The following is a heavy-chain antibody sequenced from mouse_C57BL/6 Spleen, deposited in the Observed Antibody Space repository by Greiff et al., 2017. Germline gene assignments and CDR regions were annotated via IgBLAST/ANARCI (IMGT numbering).Heavy chain of an antibody. CDR1: GYSFTSYY. CDR3: ARSLWDTAWFAY. D-gene: IGHD4-1*01. CDR2: IYPGSGNT. Sequence: VQRVESGPELVKPGASVKISCKASGYSFTSYYIHWVKQRPGQGLEWIGWIYPGSGNTKYNEKFKGKATLTADTSSSTAYMQRSSLTSEDSAVYYCARSLWDTAWFAYWGQGTLVTVSA. V-gene: IGHV1-66*01. J-gene: IGHJ3*01.